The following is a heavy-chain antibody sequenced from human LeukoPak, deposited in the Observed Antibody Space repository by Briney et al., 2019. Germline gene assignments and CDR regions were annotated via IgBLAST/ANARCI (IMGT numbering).Heavy chain of an antibody. CDR1: GFTFSSYG. J-gene: IGHJ6*03. D-gene: IGHD3-22*01. CDR3: AKDSGYDSSGYFYYYYYYMDV. Sequence: GGPLRLSCAASGFTFSSYGMRWVRRAPGKGLEWVAVIWYDGSNKYYAHSVERRFTISRDNPKNTLSVQMNSLRAEDTGVYYCAKDSGYDSSGYFYYYYYYMDVWGKGTTVTVSS. V-gene: IGHV3-33*06. CDR2: IWYDGSNK.